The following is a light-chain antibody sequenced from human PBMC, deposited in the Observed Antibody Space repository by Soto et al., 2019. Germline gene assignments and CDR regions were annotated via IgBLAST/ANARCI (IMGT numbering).Light chain of an antibody. V-gene: IGLV2-23*01. J-gene: IGLJ1*01. CDR3: CSYAGSTPLYV. CDR1: SSDVGSYNL. Sequence: QSVLAQPASVSGAPGQASTISCTGTSSDVGSYNLVSWYQQHPGKAPKLMIYEGSKRPSGVSNRFSGSKSGNTASLTISGLQAEDEADYYCCSYAGSTPLYVFGTGTRSPS. CDR2: EGS.